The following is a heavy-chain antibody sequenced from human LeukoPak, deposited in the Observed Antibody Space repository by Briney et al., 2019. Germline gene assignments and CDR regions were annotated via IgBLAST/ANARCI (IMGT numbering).Heavy chain of an antibody. CDR3: AREYCSGGSCHPDYYYYMDV. CDR1: GGTFSSYA. V-gene: IGHV1-69*01. CDR2: IIPIFGTA. J-gene: IGHJ6*03. Sequence: ASVKVSCKASGGTFSSYAISWVRQAPGQGLELMGGIIPIFGTANYAQKFQGRVTITADESTSTAYMELSSLRSEDTAVYYCAREYCSGGSCHPDYYYYMDVWGKGTTVTVSS. D-gene: IGHD2-15*01.